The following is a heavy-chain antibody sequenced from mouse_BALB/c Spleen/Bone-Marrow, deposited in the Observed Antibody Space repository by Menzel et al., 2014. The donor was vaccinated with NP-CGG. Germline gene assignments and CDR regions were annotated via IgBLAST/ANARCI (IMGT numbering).Heavy chain of an antibody. CDR1: GYTLTNYW. D-gene: IGHD2-3*01. J-gene: IGHJ2*01. Sequence: VQLQQSGAELVRPGTSVKICCKAAGYTLTNYWIGWVKQRPAHGLEWIGDIYPGGGYTNYNEKFKGKATLATDTSSSTAYMQLNSVTSEASTIYYCARGGDDLDYWNQDSTLTIAS. CDR2: IYPGGGYT. CDR3: ARGGDDLDY. V-gene: IGHV1-63*02.